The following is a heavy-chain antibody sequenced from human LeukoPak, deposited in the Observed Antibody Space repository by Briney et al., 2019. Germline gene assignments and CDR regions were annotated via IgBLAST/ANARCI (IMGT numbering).Heavy chain of an antibody. CDR2: ISGGGDAT. J-gene: IGHJ4*02. V-gene: IGHV3-23*01. CDR3: ARDSSMLRGPLVIYYFDF. Sequence: GGSLRLSCAASDFSFSTYAMSWVRQAPGKGLEWVSTISGGGDATYYADSVKGRFTISRDNSKNTLYLQMNSLRVEATAVYYCARDSSMLRGPLVIYYFDFWGQGTLVTVSS. D-gene: IGHD3-10*01. CDR1: DFSFSTYA.